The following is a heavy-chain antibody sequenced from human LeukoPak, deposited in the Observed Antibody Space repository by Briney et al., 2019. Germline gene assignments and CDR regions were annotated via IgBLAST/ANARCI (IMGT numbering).Heavy chain of an antibody. Sequence: ASVKVFCKASGGTFSSYAISWVRQAPGQGLEWMGGIIPIFGTANYAQKFQGRVTITTDESTSTAYMELSSLRSEDTAVYYCARGSGITGTQGYYYYYMDVWGKGTTVTVSS. J-gene: IGHJ6*03. CDR3: ARGSGITGTQGYYYYYMDV. D-gene: IGHD1-20*01. CDR1: GGTFSSYA. CDR2: IIPIFGTA. V-gene: IGHV1-69*05.